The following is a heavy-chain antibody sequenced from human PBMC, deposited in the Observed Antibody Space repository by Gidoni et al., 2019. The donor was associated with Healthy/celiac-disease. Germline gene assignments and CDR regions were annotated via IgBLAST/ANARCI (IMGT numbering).Heavy chain of an antibody. CDR2: IRSKAYGGTT. CDR1: GFTFGDYA. D-gene: IGHD3-3*01. V-gene: IGHV3-49*04. CDR3: TRGQAFLDV. J-gene: IGHJ6*02. Sequence: EVQLVESGGGLVQPGRSLRLSCTASGFTFGDYAMSWVRQAPGKGLEWVGFIRSKAYGGTTEYAASVKGRFTISRDDSKSIAYLQMNSLKTEDTAVYYCTRGQAFLDVWGQGTTVTVSS.